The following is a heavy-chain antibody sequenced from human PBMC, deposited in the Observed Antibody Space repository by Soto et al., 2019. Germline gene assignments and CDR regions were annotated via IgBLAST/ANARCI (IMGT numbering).Heavy chain of an antibody. D-gene: IGHD6-6*01. Sequence: PGGSLRLSCAGSGFKFGDYVMHWVRQVPGRGPEWLSGISWNSAYVGYAESVKGRFTISRDNAKNSLYLQMNSLRPEDTGLYYCVKDMSCGSSSSFHHWGQGTQVTVSS. CDR3: VKDMSCGSSSSFHH. CDR2: ISWNSAYV. J-gene: IGHJ4*02. CDR1: GFKFGDYV. V-gene: IGHV3-9*01.